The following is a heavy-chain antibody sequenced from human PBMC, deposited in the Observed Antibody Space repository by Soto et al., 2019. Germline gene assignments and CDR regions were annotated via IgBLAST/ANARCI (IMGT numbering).Heavy chain of an antibody. V-gene: IGHV3-53*01. CDR3: TWSVYNGPDI. CDR1: GLAVRSNY. D-gene: IGHD1-1*01. Sequence: ESGGDLIQPGGSLRLSCAVSGLAVRSNYMSWVRQAPGKGLEWVSVLYAGGSTYYADPVRGRFSISNEDSRDTLYLQMTSLKTEYAAVYYCTWSVYNGPDIWGQGTKVTVSS. CDR2: LYAGGST. J-gene: IGHJ3*02.